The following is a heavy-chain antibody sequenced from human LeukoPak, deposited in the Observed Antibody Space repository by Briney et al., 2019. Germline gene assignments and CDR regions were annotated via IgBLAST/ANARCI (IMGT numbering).Heavy chain of an antibody. CDR2: INHSGST. CDR1: GGSFSGYY. CDR3: ARGRILLWFGELSSDDAFDI. Sequence: PSETLSLTCAVYGGSFSGYYWSWIRQPPGKGLEWIGEINHSGSTNYNPSLESRVTISVDTSKNQFSLKLSSVTAADTAVYYCARGRILLWFGELSSDDAFDIWGQGTMVTVSS. J-gene: IGHJ3*02. D-gene: IGHD3-10*01. V-gene: IGHV4-34*01.